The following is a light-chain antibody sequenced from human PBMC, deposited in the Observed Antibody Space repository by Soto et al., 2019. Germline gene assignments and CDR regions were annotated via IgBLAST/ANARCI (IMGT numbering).Light chain of an antibody. CDR3: QQFDNLPLA. CDR2: DAS. CDR1: QDISNY. V-gene: IGKV1-33*01. Sequence: DLQMTQSPSSLSASVRDRVTITCQASQDISNYLNWYQQKPGKAPKILIYDASVLEAGVPSRFSGGGSGTHFTLPISSLQAEDVATYYCQQFDNLPLAFGGGTKVEIK. J-gene: IGKJ4*01.